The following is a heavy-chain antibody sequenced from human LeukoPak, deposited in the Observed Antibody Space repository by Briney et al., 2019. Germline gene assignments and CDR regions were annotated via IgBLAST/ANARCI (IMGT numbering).Heavy chain of an antibody. J-gene: IGHJ4*02. Sequence: SETLSLTCTVSGGSISSYYWSWIRQPPGKGLEWIGYIYYSGSTNYNPSLKSRVTISVDTSKNQFSLKLSSVTAADTAVYYCARQNCYGSGSRHYWGQGTLVTVSS. CDR2: IYYSGST. V-gene: IGHV4-59*08. CDR1: GGSISSYY. D-gene: IGHD3-10*01. CDR3: ARQNCYGSGSRHY.